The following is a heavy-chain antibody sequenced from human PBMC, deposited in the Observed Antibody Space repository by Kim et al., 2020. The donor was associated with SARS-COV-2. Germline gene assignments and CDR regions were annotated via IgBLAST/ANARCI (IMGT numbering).Heavy chain of an antibody. Sequence: ADSVKGRFTISRDNSKNTLYLQMNSLGAEDTAVYYCARDGGVATIGALGYWGQGTLVTVSS. D-gene: IGHD5-12*01. V-gene: IGHV3-30*01. CDR3: ARDGGVATIGALGY. J-gene: IGHJ4*02.